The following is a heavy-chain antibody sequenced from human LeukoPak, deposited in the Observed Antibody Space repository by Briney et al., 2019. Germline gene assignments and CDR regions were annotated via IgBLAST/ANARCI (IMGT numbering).Heavy chain of an antibody. Sequence: TSSETLSLTCAVFDGSISGYYWSWIRQPPGKGLEWFGEINHSGSTNYNTSLMSRVTISLDTSKSQFCLKVGYVTAADTAMYYCARDPDFGVITYAFDIWGQGTMVTVSS. J-gene: IGHJ3*02. CDR1: DGSISGYY. D-gene: IGHD3-3*01. CDR3: ARDPDFGVITYAFDI. CDR2: INHSGST. V-gene: IGHV4-34*01.